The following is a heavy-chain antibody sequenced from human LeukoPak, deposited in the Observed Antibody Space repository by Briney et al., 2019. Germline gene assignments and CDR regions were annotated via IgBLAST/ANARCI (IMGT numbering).Heavy chain of an antibody. D-gene: IGHD6-13*01. CDR2: INHSGST. J-gene: IGHJ3*02. CDR1: GGSFSGYY. CDR3: ARQNIAAAGPYAFDI. Sequence: PSETLSLTCAVYGGSFSGYYWSWIRQPPGKGLEWIGEINHSGSTNYNPSLKSRVTISVDTSKNQFSLKLSSVTAADTAVYYCARQNIAAAGPYAFDIWGQGTMVTVSS. V-gene: IGHV4-34*01.